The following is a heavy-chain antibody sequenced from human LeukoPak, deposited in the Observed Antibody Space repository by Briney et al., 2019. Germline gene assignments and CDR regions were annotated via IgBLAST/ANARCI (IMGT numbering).Heavy chain of an antibody. CDR1: GFTFSSYA. D-gene: IGHD3-22*01. CDR2: ISGSGGST. V-gene: IGHV3-23*01. CDR3: AKTSIYYDSSGPDY. Sequence: GGSLRLSCAASGFTFSSYAMSWVRQAPGKGLEWVPAISGSGGSTYYADSVKGRFTISRDNSKNTLYLQMNSLRAEDTAVYYCAKTSIYYDSSGPDYWGQGTLVTVSS. J-gene: IGHJ4*02.